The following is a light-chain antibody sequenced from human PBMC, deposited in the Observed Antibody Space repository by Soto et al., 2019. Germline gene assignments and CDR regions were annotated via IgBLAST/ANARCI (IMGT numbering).Light chain of an antibody. CDR1: SGDVGGYNY. CDR2: EVT. V-gene: IGLV2-14*01. CDR3: SSYTTSTTLYV. Sequence: QAVVTQPASVSGSPGQSITISCTGTSGDVGGYNYVSWYQQHPGKAPKLMIYEVTNRPSGVSNRFSGSKSGNTASLTISGLQAEDEADYYCSSYTTSTTLYVFGTGTKVTVL. J-gene: IGLJ1*01.